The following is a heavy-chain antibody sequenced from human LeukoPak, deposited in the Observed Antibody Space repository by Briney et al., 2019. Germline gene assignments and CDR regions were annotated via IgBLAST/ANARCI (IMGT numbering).Heavy chain of an antibody. J-gene: IGHJ3*02. Sequence: SGPTLVKPTQTLTLTCSLSGVSLSTSGVGVGWIRQPPGKALEWLSLIYWDDDSRYSPSLKSRLTIAKDTSKNQVVLTITNMDSVDTATYYCAHSQVYSYGSFHDAYDIWGLGTLVTVSS. V-gene: IGHV2-5*02. D-gene: IGHD5-18*01. CDR3: AHSQVYSYGSFHDAYDI. CDR1: GVSLSTSGVG. CDR2: IYWDDDS.